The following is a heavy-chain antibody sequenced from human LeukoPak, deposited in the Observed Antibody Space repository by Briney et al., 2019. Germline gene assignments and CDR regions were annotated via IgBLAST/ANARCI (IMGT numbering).Heavy chain of an antibody. CDR2: ISDSGRTI. CDR3: AKDRGYDSSGYYFGSDI. V-gene: IGHV3-48*03. CDR1: GFTFSSYE. D-gene: IGHD3-22*01. Sequence: GGSLRLSCAASGFTFSSYEMNWVRQAPGKGLEWISHISDSGRTIYYADSVKGRFTISRDNSKNTLYLQMNSLRAEDTAVYYCAKDRGYDSSGYYFGSDIWGQGTMVTVSS. J-gene: IGHJ3*02.